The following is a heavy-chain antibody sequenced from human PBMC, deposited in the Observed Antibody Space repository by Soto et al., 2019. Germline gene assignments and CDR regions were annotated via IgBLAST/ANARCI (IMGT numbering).Heavy chain of an antibody. J-gene: IGHJ4*02. CDR1: GFTFSSYA. CDR3: AKAISGGYYDY. V-gene: IGHV3-30*18. Sequence: QVQLVESGGGVVQPGRSLRLSCAASGFTFSSYAMHWVRQAQGKGLEWVAGISYDGSNKYYADSVKGRFTISRDNSKNTLYLQMNSLRAEDTAVYYCAKAISGGYYDYWGQGTLVTVSS. D-gene: IGHD6-19*01. CDR2: ISYDGSNK.